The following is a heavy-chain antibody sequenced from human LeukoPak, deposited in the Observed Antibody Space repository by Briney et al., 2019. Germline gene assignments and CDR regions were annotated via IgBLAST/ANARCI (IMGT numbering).Heavy chain of an antibody. Sequence: ASVKVSCKASGGTFSSYAISWVRQAPGQGLEWMGRIIPILGIANYAQKFQGRVTITADKSTSTAYMELSSLRSEDTAVYYCARELYDFWTPDYWGQGTLVTVSP. V-gene: IGHV1-69*04. J-gene: IGHJ4*02. D-gene: IGHD3-3*01. CDR1: GGTFSSYA. CDR3: ARELYDFWTPDY. CDR2: IIPILGIA.